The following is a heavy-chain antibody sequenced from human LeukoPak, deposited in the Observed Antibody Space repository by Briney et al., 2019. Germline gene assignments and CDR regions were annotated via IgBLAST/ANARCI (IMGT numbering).Heavy chain of an antibody. Sequence: ASVKVSCEASGYSFTTYDINWVRQAAGQGLEWMGWMNPNSGNIGNAQKFQGRVTMTRNTSISTAYMELTSLTSEDTAVYFCARIAAPGNRRLNFWGQGTLVTVSS. CDR1: GYSFTTYD. CDR3: ARIAAPGNRRLNF. D-gene: IGHD6-13*01. J-gene: IGHJ4*02. V-gene: IGHV1-8*01. CDR2: MNPNSGNI.